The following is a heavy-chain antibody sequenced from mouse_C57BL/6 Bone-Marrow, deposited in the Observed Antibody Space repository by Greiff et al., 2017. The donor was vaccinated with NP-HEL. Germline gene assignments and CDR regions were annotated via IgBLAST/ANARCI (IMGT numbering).Heavy chain of an antibody. CDR2: ISSGGSYT. V-gene: IGHV5-6*01. CDR3: ARQDGYHWYFDV. D-gene: IGHD2-3*01. J-gene: IGHJ1*03. CDR1: GFTFSSYG. Sequence: EVMLVESGGDLVKPGGSLKLSCAASGFTFSSYGMSWVRQTPDKRLEWVATISSGGSYTYYPDSVKGRFTISRDNAKNTLYLQMSSLKSEDTAMYYRARQDGYHWYFDVWGTGTTVTVSS.